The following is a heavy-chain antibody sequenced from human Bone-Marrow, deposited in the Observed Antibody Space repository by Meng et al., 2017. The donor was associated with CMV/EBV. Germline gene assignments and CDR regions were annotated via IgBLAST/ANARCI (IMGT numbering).Heavy chain of an antibody. V-gene: IGHV3-21*01. CDR1: GFTFSSYS. D-gene: IGHD3-10*01. Sequence: GGSLRLSCAASGFTFSSYSMNWVRQAPGKGLEWVSSISSSSSYIYYADSVKGRFTISRDNAKNSLYLQMNSLRAEDTAVYYCARIILTTMVRGVPSRPYYYYGMDVWGQGTTVPVSS. CDR3: ARIILTTMVRGVPSRPYYYYGMDV. J-gene: IGHJ6*02. CDR2: ISSSSSYI.